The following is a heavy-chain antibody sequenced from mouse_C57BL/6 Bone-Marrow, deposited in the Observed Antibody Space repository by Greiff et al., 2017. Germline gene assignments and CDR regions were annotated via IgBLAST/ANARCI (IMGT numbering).Heavy chain of an antibody. CDR2: ICPTSGRT. Sequence: QVQLQQPGAELVKPGASVKMSCKASGYTFTSYWITWVKQRPGQGLEWIGDICPTSGRTNYNEKFKSKAILTVDTSSNTAYMRLSSLTSEDSAVFYCARSGPLGRSFDYWGQGTTLTVSS. D-gene: IGHD4-1*01. CDR3: ARSGPLGRSFDY. CDR1: GYTFTSYW. J-gene: IGHJ2*01. V-gene: IGHV1-55*01.